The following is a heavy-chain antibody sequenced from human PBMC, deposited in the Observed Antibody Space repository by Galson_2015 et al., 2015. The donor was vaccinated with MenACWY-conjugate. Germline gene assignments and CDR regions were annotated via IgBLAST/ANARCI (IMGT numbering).Heavy chain of an antibody. CDR3: ARGGATGGASRY. CDR2: VKQDGSEK. J-gene: IGHJ4*02. V-gene: IGHV3-7*03. Sequence: SLRLSCAASGFTFSSFWMSWVRQAPGKGLECVANVKQDGSEKYYVDSVKGRFTISRDNAQNSLYLQINSLRAEDTAVYYCARGGATGGASRYWGQGTLVTVSS. D-gene: IGHD2-21*01. CDR1: GFTFSSFW.